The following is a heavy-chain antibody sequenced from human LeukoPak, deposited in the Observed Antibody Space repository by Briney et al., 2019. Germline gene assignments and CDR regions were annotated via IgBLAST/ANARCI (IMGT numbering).Heavy chain of an antibody. Sequence: GGSLRLSCAASGFTFSSYSMNWVRQAPGKGLEWVSSISSSSSYIYYADSVKGRFTISRDNAKNSLYLQMNSLRAEDTAVYYCARNGDTLLLSEGGFDPWGQGTLVTVSS. CDR2: ISSSSSYI. J-gene: IGHJ5*02. V-gene: IGHV3-21*01. CDR3: ARNGDTLLLSEGGFDP. D-gene: IGHD2-2*01. CDR1: GFTFSSYS.